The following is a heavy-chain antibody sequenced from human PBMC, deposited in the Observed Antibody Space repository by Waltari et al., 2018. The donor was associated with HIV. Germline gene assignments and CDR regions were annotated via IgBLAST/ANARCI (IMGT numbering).Heavy chain of an antibody. CDR2: IYSGGST. J-gene: IGHJ4*02. CDR1: WFTVSSNY. CDR3: ASDRGDSFCPY. V-gene: IGHV3-53*01. Sequence: EVQLVQSGGGLIQPGGSLRLSCAASWFTVSSNYMRWVRQAPGQGLGWVSVIYSGGSTMYADYVQGRFTISGDNDKSTLLLQLNSRRAEDTAVYYCASDRGDSFCPYWGQGTLVAVAS. D-gene: IGHD5-18*01.